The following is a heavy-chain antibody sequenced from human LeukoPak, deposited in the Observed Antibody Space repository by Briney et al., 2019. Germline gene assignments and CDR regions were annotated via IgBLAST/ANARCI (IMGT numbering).Heavy chain of an antibody. J-gene: IGHJ4*02. CDR3: AKGGYCSSTSCYGPGPFGY. Sequence: SGGSLRLSCAASGFTFSSYAMSWVRQAPGKGLEWVSAISGSGGSTYYADSVKGRFTISRDNSKNTLYLQMNSLRAEDTAVYYCAKGGYCSSTSCYGPGPFGYWGQGTLVTVSS. CDR2: ISGSGGST. V-gene: IGHV3-23*01. D-gene: IGHD2-2*01. CDR1: GFTFSSYA.